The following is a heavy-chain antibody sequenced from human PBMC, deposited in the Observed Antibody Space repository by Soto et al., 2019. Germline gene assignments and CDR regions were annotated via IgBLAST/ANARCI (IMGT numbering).Heavy chain of an antibody. D-gene: IGHD3-22*01. CDR3: ARSQRFDDSRGYYCCWFDP. CDR2: INTVYGNT. J-gene: IGHJ5*02. Sequence: GASVKVSCKTSGYNFSNYAIHWVRQAPGQRLEWMGWINTVYGNTKYSQKFQGRVTFTRDTSASTAYMELSGLTSEDTALYYCARSQRFDDSRGYYCCWFDPWGQGTLVTVSS. V-gene: IGHV1-3*04. CDR1: GYNFSNYA.